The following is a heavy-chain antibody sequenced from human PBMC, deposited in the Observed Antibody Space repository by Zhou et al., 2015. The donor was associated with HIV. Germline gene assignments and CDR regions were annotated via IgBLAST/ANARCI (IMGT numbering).Heavy chain of an antibody. CDR1: GYIFTSYG. V-gene: IGHV1-18*01. CDR2: ISTYNGNT. D-gene: IGHD6-6*01. J-gene: IGHJ4*02. CDR3: ARCKTASIGFCLDY. Sequence: QVELVQSGVEVKKPGASVKVSCKASGYIFTSYGISWVRQAPGQGLEWMGWISTYNGNTNYVENLQGRVTMSTDTSTSTAYMELRSLRSDDTAVYYCARCKTASIGFCLDYWGQGTLVTVSS.